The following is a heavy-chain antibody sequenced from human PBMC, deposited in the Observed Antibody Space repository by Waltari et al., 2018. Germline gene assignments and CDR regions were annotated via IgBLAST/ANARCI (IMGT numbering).Heavy chain of an antibody. Sequence: QVQLVQSGAEVKKPGASVKVSCKVSGYTLTELSMHWMLQAPGKGREWMGGFDPEDGETIYAQKCQGRVTMTEDTSTDTAYMELSSLRSEDTAVYYCATPRRGGSGGDYYGMDVWGQGTTVTVSS. CDR1: GYTLTELS. CDR3: ATPRRGGSGGDYYGMDV. CDR2: FDPEDGET. D-gene: IGHD2-15*01. V-gene: IGHV1-24*01. J-gene: IGHJ6*02.